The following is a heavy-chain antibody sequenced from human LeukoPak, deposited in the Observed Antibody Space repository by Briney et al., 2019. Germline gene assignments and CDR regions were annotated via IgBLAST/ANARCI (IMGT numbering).Heavy chain of an antibody. D-gene: IGHD3-22*01. Sequence: PGGSLRLSCAASRFTFSDYYMSWIRQAPGKGLEWVSYICDSGRTIYYADSVKGRFTISRDNAKNSVYLQMNNLGAEDTAVYYCARDRLGDYDHSGYYDKWGQGTLVTVSS. CDR2: ICDSGRTI. J-gene: IGHJ4*02. V-gene: IGHV3-11*01. CDR3: ARDRLGDYDHSGYYDK. CDR1: RFTFSDYY.